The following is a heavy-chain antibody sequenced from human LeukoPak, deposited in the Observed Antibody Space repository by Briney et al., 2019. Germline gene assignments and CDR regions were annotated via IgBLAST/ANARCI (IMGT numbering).Heavy chain of an antibody. CDR1: GYTFTSHD. CDR3: ARVAAEVVGVPGAIGFGWLRRDYYYMDV. CDR2: MNPNSGNT. D-gene: IGHD2-2*02. Sequence: ASVKVSCKASGYTFTSHDINWVRQATGQGLEWMGWMNPNSGNTGYAQKFQGRVTMTRDMSASTVYMELSSLRSEDTAVYYCARVAAEVVGVPGAIGFGWLRRDYYYMDVWGKGTTVTVSS. V-gene: IGHV1-8*02. J-gene: IGHJ6*03.